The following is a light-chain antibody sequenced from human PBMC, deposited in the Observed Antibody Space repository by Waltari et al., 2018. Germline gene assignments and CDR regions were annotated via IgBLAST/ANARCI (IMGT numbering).Light chain of an antibody. Sequence: EIVLTQSPATLSLSPGDRATLSCRASQSVSRNLVWYQQKHGQAPRLLIYEASTRATGIPARFSGSGSGTDFTLTISSLEPEDFAVYYCQQRTNSWTFGQGTKVEIK. J-gene: IGKJ1*01. CDR2: EAS. CDR1: QSVSRN. V-gene: IGKV3-11*01. CDR3: QQRTNSWT.